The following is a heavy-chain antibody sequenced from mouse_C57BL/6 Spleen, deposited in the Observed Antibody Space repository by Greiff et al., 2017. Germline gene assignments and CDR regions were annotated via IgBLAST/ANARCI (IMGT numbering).Heavy chain of an antibody. Sequence: EVQLQQSGAELVRPGASVKLSCTASGFNIKDDYMHWVKQRPEQGLEWIGWIDPENGDTEYASKFQGKATITADTSSNTAYLQLSSLTSEDTAVYYCTTNTLYGSTWFAYWGQGTLVTVSA. J-gene: IGHJ3*01. V-gene: IGHV14-4*01. CDR3: TTNTLYGSTWFAY. D-gene: IGHD1-1*01. CDR1: GFNIKDDY. CDR2: IDPENGDT.